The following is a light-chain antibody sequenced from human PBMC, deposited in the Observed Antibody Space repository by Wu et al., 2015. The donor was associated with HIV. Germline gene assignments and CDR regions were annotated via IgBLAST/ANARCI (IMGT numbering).Light chain of an antibody. CDR1: QSISSY. CDR2: AAS. V-gene: IGKV1-39*01. J-gene: IGKJ1*01. Sequence: DIQMTQSPSSLSASVGDRVTITCRASQSISSYLNWYQQKPGKAPELLIYAASSLQSGVPSRFSGSGSGTDFTLTISTLQPEDFATYYCQQGYSTPPWTFGQGTKVEIK. CDR3: QQGYSTPPWT.